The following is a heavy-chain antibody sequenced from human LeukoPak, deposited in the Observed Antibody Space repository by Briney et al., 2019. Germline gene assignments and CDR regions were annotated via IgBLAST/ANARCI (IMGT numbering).Heavy chain of an antibody. J-gene: IGHJ4*02. V-gene: IGHV4-34*01. D-gene: IGHD2-2*01. Sequence: SETLSLTCSVSGYSISGGYYWSWIRQPPGKGLEWIGEINHSGSTNYNPSLKSRVTISVDTSKNQFSLKLSSVTAADTAVYYCARHPTRYCSSTSCYQGYYFDYWGQGTLVTVSS. CDR2: INHSGST. CDR1: GYSISGGYY. CDR3: ARHPTRYCSSTSCYQGYYFDY.